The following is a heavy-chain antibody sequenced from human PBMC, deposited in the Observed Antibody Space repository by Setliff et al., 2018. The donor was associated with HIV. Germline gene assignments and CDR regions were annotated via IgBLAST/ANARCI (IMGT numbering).Heavy chain of an antibody. Sequence: ASVKVSCKTSGYTFTDYFIHWVRQAPGQGLEWMGWIDPNSDDTTYAQNFQGRVTMTRDTSISTAYMELSRLRSDDTAVYYCTRNRGDYSGSAHDYWGQGTLVTVSS. CDR1: GYTFTDYF. CDR3: TRNRGDYSGSAHDY. CDR2: IDPNSDDT. V-gene: IGHV1-2*02. J-gene: IGHJ4*02. D-gene: IGHD1-26*01.